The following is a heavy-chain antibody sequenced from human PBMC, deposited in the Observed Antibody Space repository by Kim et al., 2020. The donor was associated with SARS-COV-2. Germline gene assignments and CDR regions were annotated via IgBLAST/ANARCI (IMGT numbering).Heavy chain of an antibody. CDR3: TRIPATTLAFWDAFDI. D-gene: IGHD1-1*01. J-gene: IGHJ3*02. Sequence: VKGRFTISRDDSKNTGYLEMGGLKAEDTALYYCTRIPATTLAFWDAFDIWGQGTMVTVSS. V-gene: IGHV3-73*01.